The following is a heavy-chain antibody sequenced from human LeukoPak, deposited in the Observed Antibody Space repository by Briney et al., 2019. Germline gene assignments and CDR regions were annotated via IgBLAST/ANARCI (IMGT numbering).Heavy chain of an antibody. CDR1: GYTFTSYA. V-gene: IGHV7-4-1*02. CDR3: ARVTRFGEFLPYFDY. D-gene: IGHD3-10*01. J-gene: IGHJ4*02. CDR2: INTNTGNP. Sequence: GASLKVSCKASGYTFTSYAMNWVRQAPGQGLEWMGWINTNTGNPTYAQGFTGRFVFSLDTSVSTAYLQISSLKAEDTAVYYCARVTRFGEFLPYFDYWGQGTLVTVSS.